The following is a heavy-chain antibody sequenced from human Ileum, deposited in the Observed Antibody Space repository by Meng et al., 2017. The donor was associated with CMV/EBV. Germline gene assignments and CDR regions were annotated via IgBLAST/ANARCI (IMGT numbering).Heavy chain of an antibody. CDR3: AKFKEDWYFDL. J-gene: IGHJ2*01. Sequence: CAASGLTFSIYAMSWVRQAPGKGLEWVSVIYSGGSSTYYADSVKGRFTISRDNSKNTLYLQMNSLRAEDTAVYYCAKFKEDWYFDLWGRGTLVTVSS. CDR2: IYSGGSST. CDR1: GLTFSIYA. V-gene: IGHV3-23*03.